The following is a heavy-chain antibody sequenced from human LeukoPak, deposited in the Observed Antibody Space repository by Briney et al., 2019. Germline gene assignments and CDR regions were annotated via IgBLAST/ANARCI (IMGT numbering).Heavy chain of an antibody. CDR2: IYPGDSDT. D-gene: IGHD3-3*01. CDR1: GYSFTSYW. J-gene: IGHJ5*02. Sequence: GESLKISWKGSGYSFTSYWIGLVRQMPGKGLGWMGIIYPGDSDTRYSPSFQGQVTISADKSISTAYLQWSSLKASDTAMYYCARLHDLDGSQFDPWGQGTLVTVSS. V-gene: IGHV5-51*01. CDR3: ARLHDLDGSQFDP.